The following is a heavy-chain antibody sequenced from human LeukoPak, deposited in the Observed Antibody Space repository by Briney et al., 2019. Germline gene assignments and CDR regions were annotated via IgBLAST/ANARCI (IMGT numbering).Heavy chain of an antibody. CDR2: ISWNSGSI. CDR1: GFTFDDYA. D-gene: IGHD6-6*01. V-gene: IGHV3-9*01. J-gene: IGHJ4*02. CDR3: AASSSSVY. Sequence: HAGGSLRLSCAASGFTFDDYAMHWVRQAPGKGLEWVPGISWNSGSIGYADSVKGRFTISRDNAKNSLYLQMNSLRAEDTALYYCAASSSSVYWGQGTLVTVSS.